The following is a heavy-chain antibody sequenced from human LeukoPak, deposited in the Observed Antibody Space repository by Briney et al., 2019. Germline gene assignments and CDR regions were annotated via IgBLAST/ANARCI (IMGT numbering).Heavy chain of an antibody. CDR3: ARGPTLKYFHH. CDR2: IYYSGTT. J-gene: IGHJ1*01. Sequence: SEILSPTCTASGGSISSTTYYWGWIRQPPGKGLEWIGTIYYSGTTYYNPSLKSRVTISVDTSKNQFSLELSSMTAADTAVYYCARGPTLKYFHHWGQGTLVSVSS. CDR1: GGSISSTTYY. V-gene: IGHV4-39*02.